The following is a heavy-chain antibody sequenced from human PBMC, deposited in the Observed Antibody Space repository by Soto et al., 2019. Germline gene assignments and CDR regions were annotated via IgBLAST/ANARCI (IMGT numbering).Heavy chain of an antibody. Sequence: SETLSLTCTVSGGSISSYYWSWIRQPPGKGLEWIGYIYYSGSTNYNPSLKSRVTISVDTSKNQFSLKLGSVTAADTAVYYCAREVLGAFDYWGQGTLVTVSS. V-gene: IGHV4-59*01. CDR1: GGSISSYY. J-gene: IGHJ4*02. CDR3: AREVLGAFDY. CDR2: IYYSGST.